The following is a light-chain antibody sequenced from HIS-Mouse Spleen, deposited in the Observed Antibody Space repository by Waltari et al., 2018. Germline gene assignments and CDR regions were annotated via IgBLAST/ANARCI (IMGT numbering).Light chain of an antibody. CDR1: QSVLYSSNNKNY. CDR2: WAS. CDR3: QQYYSTPWT. J-gene: IGKJ1*01. Sequence: DIVMTQSPDSLAVSLGERAPITCKSSQSVLYSSNNKNYLAWYKQKPGQPPKLLIYWASTRESGVPDRFSGSGSGTYFTLTISSLQAEDVAVYYCQQYYSTPWTFGQGTKVEIK. V-gene: IGKV4-1*01.